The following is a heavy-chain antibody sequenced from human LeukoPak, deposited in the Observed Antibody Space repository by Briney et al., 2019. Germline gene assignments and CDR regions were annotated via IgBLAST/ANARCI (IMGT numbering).Heavy chain of an antibody. J-gene: IGHJ6*03. CDR2: IYYSGNT. CDR1: GDSISTSNSY. Sequence: PSETLSLTCTVSGDSISTSNSYWGWIRQPPWKGLEWIGSIYYSGNTYYNASLKSRVTISVDTSKNQFSLKLSSVTAADTAVYYCARRVDYYYYMDVWGKGTTVTVSS. V-gene: IGHV4-39*07. D-gene: IGHD2-15*01. CDR3: ARRVDYYYYMDV.